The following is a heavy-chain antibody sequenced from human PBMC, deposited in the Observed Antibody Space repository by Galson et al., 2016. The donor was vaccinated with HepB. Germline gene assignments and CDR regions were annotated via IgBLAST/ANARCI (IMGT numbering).Heavy chain of an antibody. V-gene: IGHV6-1*01. CDR2: TYYRSKWYN. CDR1: GDSVSSNSVA. J-gene: IGHJ4*02. D-gene: IGHD2-2*01. Sequence: CAISGDSVSSNSVAWNWIRQSPSRGLEWLGRTYYRSKWYNDYAVSVKSRITINPDTSKNQFSLQLNPVTPEDTAVYYCARDGGVSADSFDYWGQGTLVTVSS. CDR3: ARDGGVSADSFDY.